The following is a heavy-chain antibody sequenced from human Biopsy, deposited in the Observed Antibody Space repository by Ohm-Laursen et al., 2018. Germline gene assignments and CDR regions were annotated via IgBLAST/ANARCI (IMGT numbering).Heavy chain of an antibody. J-gene: IGHJ1*01. Sequence: SVKVSCKAPGGTFSNYGVNWVRQAPGQGLEWLGENIPILGTGNYAQKFQDRVTVAADTPTSTATMELRSLRSDDTAVYYCATKLTGYFHHWGQGTLVIVSS. V-gene: IGHV1-69*06. CDR2: NIPILGTG. D-gene: IGHD3-9*01. CDR1: GGTFSNYG. CDR3: ATKLTGYFHH.